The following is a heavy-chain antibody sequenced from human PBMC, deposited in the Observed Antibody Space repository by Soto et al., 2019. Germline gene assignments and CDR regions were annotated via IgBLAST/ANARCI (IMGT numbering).Heavy chain of an antibody. D-gene: IGHD6-13*01. CDR1: GFTFSSYA. J-gene: IGHJ3*02. V-gene: IGHV3-23*01. Sequence: GGSLRLSCAASGFTFSSYAMSWVRQAPGKGLEWVSAISGSGGSTYYADSVKGRFTISRDNSKNTRYLQMKSLRAEDTAVYYCAKDHGSSSWYSAFDIWGQGTMVTVSS. CDR3: AKDHGSSSWYSAFDI. CDR2: ISGSGGST.